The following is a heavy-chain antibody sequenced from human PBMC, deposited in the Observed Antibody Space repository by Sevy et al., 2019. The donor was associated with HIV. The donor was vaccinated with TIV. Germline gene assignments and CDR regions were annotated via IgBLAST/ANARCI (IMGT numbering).Heavy chain of an antibody. D-gene: IGHD5-12*01. CDR3: ARGGGYDYYRHFDY. J-gene: IGHJ4*02. V-gene: IGHV1-2*02. CDR2: INPNSGGT. Sequence: VSVKVSCKASGYTFTGYYMHWVRQAPGQGLEWMGWINPNSGGTNYAQKFQGRVTMTRDTSISTAYMELSRLRSDDTAVYYCARGGGYDYYRHFDYWGQGTLVTVSS. CDR1: GYTFTGYY.